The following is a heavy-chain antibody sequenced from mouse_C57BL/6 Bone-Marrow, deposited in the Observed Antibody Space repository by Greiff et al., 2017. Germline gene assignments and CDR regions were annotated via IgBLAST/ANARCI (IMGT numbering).Heavy chain of an antibody. CDR1: GYSITSGYY. Sequence: EVKLVESGPGLVKPSQSLSLTCSVTGYSITSGYYWNWLRQFPGNKLEWMGYISYDGSNNYNPSLKNRISNNRDTSKNQFFLKLNSVTTEDTATYYCARGGYGSSLWYFDVWGTGTTVTVSS. D-gene: IGHD1-1*01. CDR3: ARGGYGSSLWYFDV. CDR2: ISYDGSN. V-gene: IGHV3-6*01. J-gene: IGHJ1*03.